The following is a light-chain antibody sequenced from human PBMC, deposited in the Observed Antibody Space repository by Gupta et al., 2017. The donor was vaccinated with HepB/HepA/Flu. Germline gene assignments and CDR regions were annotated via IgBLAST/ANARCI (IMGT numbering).Light chain of an antibody. CDR1: QSLLHSNGYNY. CDR3: MQALQTPCS. V-gene: IGKV2-28*01. CDR2: LGS. J-gene: IGKJ2*04. Sequence: DIVMTQSPPSLPVTPGEPASISCRSSQSLLHSNGYNYLDWYLQKPGQSPQLLIYLGSNRASGVPDRFSGSGSGTDFTLKISRVEAEDVGVYYCMQALQTPCSFGQGTKLEIK.